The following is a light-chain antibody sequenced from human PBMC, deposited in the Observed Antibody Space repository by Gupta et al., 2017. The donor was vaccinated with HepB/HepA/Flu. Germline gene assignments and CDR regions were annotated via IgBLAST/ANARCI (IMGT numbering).Light chain of an antibody. Sequence: ILTQSPATLSLSPGERATLSCRASQSVSHYLAWYQQRPGQAPRLLIYDSSKGATGVPARFSGSGSGTDFTLTISGLEPEDSAVYFCQHSGDWPLTFGQGTKVEIK. J-gene: IGKJ2*01. CDR3: QHSGDWPLT. CDR1: QSVSHY. V-gene: IGKV3-11*01. CDR2: DSS.